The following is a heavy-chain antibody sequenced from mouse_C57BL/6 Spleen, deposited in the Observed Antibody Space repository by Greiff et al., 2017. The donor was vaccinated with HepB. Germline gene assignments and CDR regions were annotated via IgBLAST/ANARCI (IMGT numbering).Heavy chain of an antibody. V-gene: IGHV5-9-1*02. CDR1: GFTFSSYA. D-gene: IGHD1-1*01. CDR3: TRGYGSSYRAWFAY. CDR2: ISSGGDYI. Sequence: DVMLVESGEGLVKPGGSLKLSCAASGFTFSSYAMSWVRQTPEKRLEWVAYISSGGDYIYYADTVKGRFTISRDNARNTLYLQMSSLKSEDPAMYYCTRGYGSSYRAWFAYWGQGTLVTVSA. J-gene: IGHJ3*01.